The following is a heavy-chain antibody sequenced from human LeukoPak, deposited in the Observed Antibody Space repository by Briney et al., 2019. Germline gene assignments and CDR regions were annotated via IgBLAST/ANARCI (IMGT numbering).Heavy chain of an antibody. J-gene: IGHJ6*02. CDR1: GGTFSSYA. CDR3: ARDRYCSGGSCYLDKGLTDYGMDV. V-gene: IGHV1-69*04. CDR2: IIPILGIA. Sequence: SVKVSCKASGGTFSSYAISWVRQAPGQGLEWMGRIIPILGIANYAQKFQGRVTITADKSTSTAYMELSSLRSEDTAVYYCARDRYCSGGSCYLDKGLTDYGMDVWGQGTTVTVSS. D-gene: IGHD2-15*01.